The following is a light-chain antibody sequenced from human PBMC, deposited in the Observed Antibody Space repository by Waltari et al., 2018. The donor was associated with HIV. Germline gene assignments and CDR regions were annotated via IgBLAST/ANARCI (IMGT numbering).Light chain of an antibody. V-gene: IGKV1-12*02. CDR1: QDVNNW. CDR3: LQADSFPFT. CDR2: SAS. Sequence: DIQMTQSPSSVSASVGARVTIPCRASQDVNNWLAWYQQKPGKGPDLLISSASGLQSGVPSRFSGSGSGPDFTLTISNLQPEDFATYYCLQADSFPFTFGPGT. J-gene: IGKJ3*01.